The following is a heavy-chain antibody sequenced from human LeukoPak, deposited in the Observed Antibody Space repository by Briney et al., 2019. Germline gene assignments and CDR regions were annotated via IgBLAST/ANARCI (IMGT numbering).Heavy chain of an antibody. CDR1: GFTFSTYS. V-gene: IGHV3-21*01. Sequence: PGGSLRLSCAASGFTFSTYSMNWVRQAPGKGLEWVSSISSSSSYIYYADSVKGRFTISRDNAKNSLYLQMNSLGAEDTAVYYCARRGLAVAGPFDYWGQGTLVTVSS. CDR2: ISSSSSYI. CDR3: ARRGLAVAGPFDY. D-gene: IGHD6-19*01. J-gene: IGHJ4*02.